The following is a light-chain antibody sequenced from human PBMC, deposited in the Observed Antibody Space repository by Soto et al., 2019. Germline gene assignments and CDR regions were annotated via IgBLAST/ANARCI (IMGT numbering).Light chain of an antibody. CDR2: GES. CDR3: QHYDNSPL. V-gene: IGKV3-20*01. J-gene: IGKJ3*01. CDR1: QSVSSNY. Sequence: ESVLTQSPGTLSLSPGERATLSCRASQSVSSNYLAWYQQKPGQAPRLLIYGESTRATGIPDRFSGSGSGTDFTLTISRLEPEDFAVYYCQHYDNSPLFGPGTKVDIK.